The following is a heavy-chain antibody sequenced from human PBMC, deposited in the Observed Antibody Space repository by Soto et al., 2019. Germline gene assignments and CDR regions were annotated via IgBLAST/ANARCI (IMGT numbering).Heavy chain of an antibody. D-gene: IGHD2-2*01. J-gene: IGHJ4*02. CDR2: IRSKTNNYAT. V-gene: IGHV3-73*01. Sequence: PGGSLRLSCAASGFTFSGSAVHWVRQASGKGPEWVGRIRSKTNNYATAYAASVKGRFTIPRDDSKNTAYLQMNSLKTEDTAVYYGTCTPTSFDWGQGTLVTVSS. CDR3: TCTPTSFD. CDR1: GFTFSGSA.